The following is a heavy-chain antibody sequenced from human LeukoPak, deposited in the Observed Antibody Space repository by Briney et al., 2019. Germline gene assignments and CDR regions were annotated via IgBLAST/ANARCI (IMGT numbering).Heavy chain of an antibody. D-gene: IGHD3-9*01. Sequence: GGSLRLSCAASGFTFSSYSMNWVRQAPGKGLEWVSAISGSGGSTYYADSVKGRFTISRDNSKNTLYLQMNSLRAEDTAVYYCAKSLLRYFDWLPDVWGQGTTVTVSS. CDR1: GFTFSSYS. CDR2: ISGSGGST. V-gene: IGHV3-23*01. J-gene: IGHJ6*02. CDR3: AKSLLRYFDWLPDV.